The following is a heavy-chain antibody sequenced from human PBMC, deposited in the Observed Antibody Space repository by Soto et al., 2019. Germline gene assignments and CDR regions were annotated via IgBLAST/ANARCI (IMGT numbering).Heavy chain of an antibody. Sequence: EVQLLESGGGLVQPGGSLRLSCAASGFTFSSYAMSWVRQAPGKGLEWVSAISGSGGSTYYADSVKGRFTISRDNSKNTLYLQMKGLRAEDTAVYYCASHVATFGVFTAYYGMDVWGQGTTVTVSS. CDR2: ISGSGGST. J-gene: IGHJ6*02. CDR3: ASHVATFGVFTAYYGMDV. D-gene: IGHD3-3*01. CDR1: GFTFSSYA. V-gene: IGHV3-23*01.